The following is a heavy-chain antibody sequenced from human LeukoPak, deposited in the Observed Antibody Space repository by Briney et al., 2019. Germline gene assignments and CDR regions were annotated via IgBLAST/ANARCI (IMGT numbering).Heavy chain of an antibody. CDR2: IYYSGNT. D-gene: IGHD3-3*01. J-gene: IGHJ4*02. CDR1: GFTFSSYSMN. Sequence: PGGSLRLSCAASGFTFSSYSMNWVRRPPGKGLEWVGSIYYSGNTYYNPSLKSRVTISVDTPKNQFSLKLTSVTAADTAVYYCARQTGVGLFILPGGRGTLVTVSS. V-gene: IGHV4-39*01. CDR3: ARQTGVGLFILP.